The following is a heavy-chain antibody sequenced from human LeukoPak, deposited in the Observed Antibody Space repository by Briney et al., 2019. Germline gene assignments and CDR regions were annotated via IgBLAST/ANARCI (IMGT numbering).Heavy chain of an antibody. D-gene: IGHD4-17*01. CDR2: INPNSGGT. CDR3: ASGDYAVYYGMDV. Sequence: ASVKVSCKASGYTFTGYYMHWVRQAPGQGLEWMGWINPNSGGTNYAQRFQGRVTMTTDTSTSTAYMELRSLRSDDTAVYYCASGDYAVYYGMDVWGQGTTVTVSS. CDR1: GYTFTGYY. J-gene: IGHJ6*02. V-gene: IGHV1-2*02.